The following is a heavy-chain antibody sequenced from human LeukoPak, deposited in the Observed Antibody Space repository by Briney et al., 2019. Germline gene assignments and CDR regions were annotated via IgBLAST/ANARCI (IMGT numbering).Heavy chain of an antibody. CDR3: ARQNDFRLDY. V-gene: IGHV5-51*01. CDR2: IYPGDSDT. CDR1: GYTFFSYW. J-gene: IGHJ4*02. D-gene: IGHD3-3*01. Sequence: GESRKISCKGSGYTFFSYWIGWVRQMPGKGLEWMGIIYPGDSDTRYSPSLQGQVTISVDTSIGTAYLQWSSLKASDTAIYYCARQNDFRLDYWGQGTLVTVSS.